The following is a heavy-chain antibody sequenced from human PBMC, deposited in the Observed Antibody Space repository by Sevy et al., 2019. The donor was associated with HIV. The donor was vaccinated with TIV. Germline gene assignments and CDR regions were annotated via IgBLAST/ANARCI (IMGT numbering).Heavy chain of an antibody. J-gene: IGHJ5*02. Sequence: GGSLRLSCAASGFTFSSYGMHWVRQAPGKGLDWVTVISYDGSNKYYADSVKGRFTISRDNSKNTQYLQMNSLRVEDTAVYYCAKGGQWLVRDWFDPWGQGTLVTVSS. CDR2: ISYDGSNK. D-gene: IGHD6-19*01. V-gene: IGHV3-30*18. CDR1: GFTFSSYG. CDR3: AKGGQWLVRDWFDP.